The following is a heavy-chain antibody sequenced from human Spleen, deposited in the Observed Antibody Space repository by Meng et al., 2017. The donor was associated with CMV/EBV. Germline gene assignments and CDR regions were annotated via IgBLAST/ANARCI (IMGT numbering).Heavy chain of an antibody. CDR1: RFTFSGYW. CDR2: SKQDGSET. J-gene: IGHJ6*02. CDR3: ARDNHGFGELREDV. Sequence: GESLKISCAASRFTFSGYWMSWVRPAPGKGLEWVAKSKQDGSETCYVDSVTGRFTISRENANDSLELQMNSLRTEDTAVYYCARDNHGFGELREDVRGQGTTVTVSS. V-gene: IGHV3-7*01. D-gene: IGHD3-10*01.